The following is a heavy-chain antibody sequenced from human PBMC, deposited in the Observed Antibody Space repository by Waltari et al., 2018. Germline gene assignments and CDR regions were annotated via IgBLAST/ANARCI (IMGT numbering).Heavy chain of an antibody. Sequence: EVQLVQSGAEVKKPGATVKISCKAPGYTFIDYFMHWVQQAPGKGLEWVGRIDPEDGETVYAEKFQGRVTITADTSTDTSYLELSSLRSDDTAVYYCAPLPGGSGQTFDYWGQGTLLTVSS. V-gene: IGHV1-69-2*01. J-gene: IGHJ4*02. CDR3: APLPGGSGQTFDY. D-gene: IGHD3-10*01. CDR2: IDPEDGET. CDR1: GYTFIDYF.